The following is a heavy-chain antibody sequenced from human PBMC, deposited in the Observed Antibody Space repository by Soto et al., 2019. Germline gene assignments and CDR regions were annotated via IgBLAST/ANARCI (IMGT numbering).Heavy chain of an antibody. J-gene: IGHJ4*02. CDR2: INWRDNK. D-gene: IGHD3-9*01. V-gene: IGHV2-70*01. Sequence: VSGPTLVNPTQTLTLTCTFSGFSLTTSRMCVTWIRQPPGKALEWLALINWRDNKYYTTSLKTRLTLSKDTSKNQVVPTLTNMDPVDTGTYYCARILKGGTFDWLQIDCWGQGTLVTVSS. CDR1: GFSLTTSRMC. CDR3: ARILKGGTFDWLQIDC.